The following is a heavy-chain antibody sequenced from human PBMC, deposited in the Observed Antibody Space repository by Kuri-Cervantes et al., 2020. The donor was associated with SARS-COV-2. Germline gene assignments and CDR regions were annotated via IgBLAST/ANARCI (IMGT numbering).Heavy chain of an antibody. Sequence: ASVKVSCKASGYTFTGYYMHWVRQAPGQGLEWMGWISAYNGNTNYAQKLQGRVTMTTDTSTSTAYMELRSLRSDDTAVYYCARDRAVAGQTYYYYGMDVWGQGTTVTVSS. D-gene: IGHD6-19*01. CDR3: ARDRAVAGQTYYYYGMDV. J-gene: IGHJ6*02. V-gene: IGHV1-18*04. CDR2: ISAYNGNT. CDR1: GYTFTGYY.